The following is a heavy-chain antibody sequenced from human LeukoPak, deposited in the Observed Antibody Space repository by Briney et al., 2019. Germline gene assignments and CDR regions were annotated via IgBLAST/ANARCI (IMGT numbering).Heavy chain of an antibody. V-gene: IGHV1-18*04. J-gene: IGHJ4*02. CDR3: ARSAVADTLSAYYFEY. CDR1: GYTFITND. D-gene: IGHD6-19*01. CDR2: VSAYNDNT. Sequence: ASVKVSCKASGYTFITNDISWVRQAPGQGLEWMGWVSAYNDNTNYAQKLQGRVTMTTDTSTNTAYMELRSLRSDDTAVYYCARSAVADTLSAYYFEYWGQGTLVTVSS.